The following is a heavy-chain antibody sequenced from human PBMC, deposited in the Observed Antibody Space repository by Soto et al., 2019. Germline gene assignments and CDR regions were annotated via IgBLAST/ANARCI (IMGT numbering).Heavy chain of an antibody. CDR1: GFTFSGSA. Sequence: PGGSLRLSCAASGFTFSGSAMHWVRQASGKGLEWVGRIRSKANSYATAYAASVKGRFTISRDDSKNTLYLQMNSLKTEDTAVYYCTTVHFYDYIWGVHNWFDPWGQGTLVTVAS. J-gene: IGHJ5*02. CDR3: TTVHFYDYIWGVHNWFDP. CDR2: IRSKANSYAT. V-gene: IGHV3-73*01. D-gene: IGHD3-16*01.